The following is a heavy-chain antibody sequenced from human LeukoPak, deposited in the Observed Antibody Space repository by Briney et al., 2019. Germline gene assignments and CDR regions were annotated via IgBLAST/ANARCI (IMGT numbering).Heavy chain of an antibody. CDR2: IYYSGST. V-gene: IGHV4-39*01. CDR3: ARGTIFGVVEDAFDI. CDR1: GGSISSSSYY. Sequence: SETLSLTCTVSGGSISSSSYYWGWIRQPPGKGPEWIGSIYYSGSTYYNPSLKSRVTISVDTSKNQFSLKLSSVTAADTAVYYCARGTIFGVVEDAFDIWGQGTMVTVSS. D-gene: IGHD3-3*01. J-gene: IGHJ3*02.